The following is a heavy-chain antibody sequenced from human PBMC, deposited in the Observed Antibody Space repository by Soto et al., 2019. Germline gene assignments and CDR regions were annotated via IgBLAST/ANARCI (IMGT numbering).Heavy chain of an antibody. V-gene: IGHV3-74*03. CDR2: INSDGSDT. CDR1: GFTLTNYW. J-gene: IGHJ5*02. D-gene: IGHD2-21*01. Sequence: DVQLVESGGGLVKPGGSMRLSCTASGFTLTNYWMHSVRQSPGRGLMWVERINSDGSDTLYPDSVRGRFTISRDNATNTMYLQMSSLRVDDAAVYYCERDRPDALPLTDQPMFDLWGQGTLVTVSS. CDR3: ERDRPDALPLTDQPMFDL.